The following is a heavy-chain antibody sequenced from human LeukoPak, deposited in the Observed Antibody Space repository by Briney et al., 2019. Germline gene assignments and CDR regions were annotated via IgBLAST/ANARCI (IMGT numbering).Heavy chain of an antibody. CDR2: ISGSGGST. V-gene: IGHV3-23*01. CDR3: AKDRRIAVAGQEIDY. CDR1: GFTFSSYA. Sequence: PGASLRLSCAASGFTFSSYAMSWVRQAPGKGLEWVSAISGSGGSTYYADSVKGRFTISRDNSKNTLYLQMNSLRAEDTAVYYCAKDRRIAVAGQEIDYWSQGTLVTVSS. J-gene: IGHJ4*02. D-gene: IGHD6-19*01.